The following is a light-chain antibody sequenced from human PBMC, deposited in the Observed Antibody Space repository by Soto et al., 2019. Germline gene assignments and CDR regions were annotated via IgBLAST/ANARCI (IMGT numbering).Light chain of an antibody. CDR1: QSVSSY. J-gene: IGKJ1*01. CDR2: DAS. Sequence: EIVLTQSPATLSLSPGERATLSCRASQSVSSYLAWYQQKPGQAPRLLIYDASNRATGIPARFSGSGSGTDFTLTISRLEPEDFAVYYCQQYVSSPWAFGRGTKVEI. V-gene: IGKV3-11*01. CDR3: QQYVSSPWA.